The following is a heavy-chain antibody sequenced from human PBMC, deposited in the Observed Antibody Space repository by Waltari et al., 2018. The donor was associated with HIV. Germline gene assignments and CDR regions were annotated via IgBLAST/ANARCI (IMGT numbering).Heavy chain of an antibody. CDR3: AREKYSSSSSRGSDY. CDR1: GGSFSGYY. Sequence: QVQLQQWGAGLLKPSETLSLTCAVYGGSFSGYYWSWIRQPPGKGLEWIGEINHSGSTNYNPALRSRVTISVDTSKNQFSLKLSSVTAADTAVYYCAREKYSSSSSRGSDYWGQGTLVTVSS. CDR2: INHSGST. D-gene: IGHD6-6*01. V-gene: IGHV4-34*01. J-gene: IGHJ4*02.